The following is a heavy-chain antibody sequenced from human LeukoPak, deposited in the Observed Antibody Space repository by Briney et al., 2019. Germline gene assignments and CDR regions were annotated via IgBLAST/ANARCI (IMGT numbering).Heavy chain of an antibody. CDR1: GFTFSSYA. J-gene: IGHJ4*02. V-gene: IGHV3-30-3*01. CDR2: MTSDGNNK. CDR3: ARDEYLWVVIQLGLFDY. Sequence: PGGSLRLSCAASGFTFSSYAMHWVRQAPGKGLEWVAVMTSDGNNKYYADSAKGRFTISRDNSKNTLYLQMNSLRAEDTAVYYCARDEYLWVVIQLGLFDYWGQGTLVTVSS. D-gene: IGHD2-2*01.